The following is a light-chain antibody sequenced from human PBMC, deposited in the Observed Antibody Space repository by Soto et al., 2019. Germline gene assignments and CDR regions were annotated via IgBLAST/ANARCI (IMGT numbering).Light chain of an antibody. V-gene: IGLV7-46*01. J-gene: IGLJ2*01. Sequence: QAVVTQEPSLTVSPGGTVTLTCGSSTGAVTSGHYPYWFQQKPGQAPRTLIYDTSNKHSWTPARFSGSLLGGEAALTLSGAQPEDEAEYFCLLSYGGARRVFGGATKLTVL. CDR1: TGAVTSGHY. CDR3: LLSYGGARRV. CDR2: DTS.